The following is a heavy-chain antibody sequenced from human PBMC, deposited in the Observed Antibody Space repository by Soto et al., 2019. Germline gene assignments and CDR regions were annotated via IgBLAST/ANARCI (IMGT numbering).Heavy chain of an antibody. V-gene: IGHV1-69*13. J-gene: IGHJ5*02. CDR1: GGTFSSHA. CDR2: SIPMFGTA. CDR3: ARSYCNGGTCFHDFFDP. D-gene: IGHD2-15*01. Sequence: SVKVSCKASGGTFSSHAMNWVRQAPGQRLEWMGASIPMFGTAKYAQKFQGRVTITADESAGTSSMELRSLKSDDTAIYYCARSYCNGGTCFHDFFDPWGQGTLVTVSS.